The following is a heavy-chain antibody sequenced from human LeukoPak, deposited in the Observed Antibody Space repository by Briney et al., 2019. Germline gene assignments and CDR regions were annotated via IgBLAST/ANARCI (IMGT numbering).Heavy chain of an antibody. CDR1: GGSISSSSYY. CDR3: ARLYRQHADY. V-gene: IGHV4-39*01. J-gene: IGHJ4*02. CDR2: IYYSGIT. D-gene: IGHD3-16*02. Sequence: SETLSLXCTVSGGSISSSSYYWGWIRQPPGKGLEWIGSIYYSGITYYNPSLKSRVTISVDTSKNQFSLKLSSVTAADTAVYYCARLYRQHADYWGQGTLVTVSS.